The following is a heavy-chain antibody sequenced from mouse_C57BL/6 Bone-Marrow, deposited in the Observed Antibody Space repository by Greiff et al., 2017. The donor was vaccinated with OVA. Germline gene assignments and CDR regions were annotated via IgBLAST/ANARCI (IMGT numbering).Heavy chain of an antibody. CDR3: VRHDVYWYFDV. CDR1: GFSFNTYA. Sequence: VKVVESGGGLVQPKGSLKLSCAASGFSFNTYAMNWVRQAPGKGLEWVARIRSKSNNYATYYADSVKDRFTISRDDSESMLYLQMNNLKTEDTAMYYCVRHDVYWYFDVWGTGTTVTVSS. V-gene: IGHV10-1*01. J-gene: IGHJ1*03. CDR2: IRSKSNNYAT. D-gene: IGHD2-3*01.